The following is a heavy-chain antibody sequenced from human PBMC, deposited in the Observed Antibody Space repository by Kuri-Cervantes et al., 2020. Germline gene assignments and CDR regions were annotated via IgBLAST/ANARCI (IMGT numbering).Heavy chain of an antibody. D-gene: IGHD2-2*01. CDR1: GGSISSGGYY. J-gene: IGHJ4*02. CDR2: IYYSGST. CDR3: ARSHCSSTSCYPYYFDY. Sequence: SETLSLTCTVSGGSISSGGYYWSWIRQHPGKGLEWIGYIYYSGSTYYNPSLKSRVTISVDTSKNQFSLKLSSVTAADTAVYYCARSHCSSTSCYPYYFDYWGQGTLVTVSS. V-gene: IGHV4-31*03.